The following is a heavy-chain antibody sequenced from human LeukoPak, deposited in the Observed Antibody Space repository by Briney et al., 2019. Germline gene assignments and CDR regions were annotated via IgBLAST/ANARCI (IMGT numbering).Heavy chain of an antibody. CDR3: ARGGLSSSGCDY. D-gene: IGHD6-19*01. Sequence: ASVKVSCKTSGHTFTSYGFTWVRPAPGQGAEWMGWISAYNGVTNYAQRFRGRHTMSTDTSTSTVYMDLRSLRSDETAVYYCARGGLSSSGCDYWGQGTLVTVSS. CDR2: ISAYNGVT. J-gene: IGHJ4*02. CDR1: GHTFTSYG. V-gene: IGHV1-18*01.